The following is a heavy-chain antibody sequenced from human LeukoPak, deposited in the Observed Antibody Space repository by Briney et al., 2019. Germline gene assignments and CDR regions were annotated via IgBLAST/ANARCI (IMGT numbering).Heavy chain of an antibody. CDR2: INHSGST. CDR3: ATGPVAPRA. CDR1: GGSFSGYY. J-gene: IGHJ4*02. V-gene: IGHV4-34*01. Sequence: SETLSLTCAVDGGSFSGYYWSWIRQPPGKGLEWIGEINHSGSTNYNPSLKSRVTISVDTSKNQFSLTLSSVRAAVTAVYYCATGPVAPRAWGQGPLVTVSS.